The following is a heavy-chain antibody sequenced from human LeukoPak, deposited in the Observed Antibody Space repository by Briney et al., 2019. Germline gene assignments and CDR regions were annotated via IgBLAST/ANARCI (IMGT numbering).Heavy chain of an antibody. CDR2: ISHNGDRI. CDR1: GYTFSNYA. J-gene: IGHJ5*02. V-gene: IGHV3-23*01. Sequence: GGSLRLSCAASGYTFSNYAMTWVRQAPGKRLEWVSGISHNGDRIYYADSVKGRFTISRDNPKNTVYLQMNSLRPEDTALYYCTKDSVAAAGTAWFDPWGQGTLVTVSS. D-gene: IGHD6-13*01. CDR3: TKDSVAAAGTAWFDP.